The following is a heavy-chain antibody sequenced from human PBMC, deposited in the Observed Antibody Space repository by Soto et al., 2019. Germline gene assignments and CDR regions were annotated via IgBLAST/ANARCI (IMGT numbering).Heavy chain of an antibody. J-gene: IGHJ4*02. D-gene: IGHD1-26*01. V-gene: IGHV3-72*01. CDR2: IRNKANSYTT. Sequence: EVQLVESGGGLVQPGGSLRLSCAASGFSFSDHYMDWVRQAPGKGLEWVGRIRNKANSYTTEYAASVKGRFTISRDDSKNSLYLRMNSLKTEDTAVYYCVRRSGTYYYLDYWGQGTLVTVSS. CDR1: GFSFSDHY. CDR3: VRRSGTYYYLDY.